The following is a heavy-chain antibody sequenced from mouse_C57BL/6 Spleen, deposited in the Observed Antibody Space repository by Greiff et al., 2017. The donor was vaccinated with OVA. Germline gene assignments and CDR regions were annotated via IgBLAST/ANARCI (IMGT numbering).Heavy chain of an antibody. D-gene: IGHD2-2*01. CDR1: GFSLTSYG. J-gene: IGHJ3*01. CDR2: IWSGGST. Sequence: QVQLQQSGPGLVQPSQSLSISCTVSGFSLTSYGVHWVRQSPGKGLEWLGVIWSGGSTDYNAAFISRLSISKDNSKSQVFFKMNSLQADDTAIYYCARKEGYDWFAYWGQGTLVTVSA. CDR3: ARKEGYDWFAY. V-gene: IGHV2-2*01.